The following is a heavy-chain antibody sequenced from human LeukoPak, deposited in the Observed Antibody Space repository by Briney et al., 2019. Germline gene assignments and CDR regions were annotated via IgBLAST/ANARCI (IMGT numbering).Heavy chain of an antibody. CDR3: ASTRRTAVAGRFDS. J-gene: IGHJ4*02. V-gene: IGHV4-4*09. D-gene: IGHD6-19*01. CDR2: IYHSGNT. CDR1: GASMSSNY. Sequence: SETLSLTCNVSGASMSSNYWSWIRQPPGKGLEWIGYIYHSGNTNYSPSLESRVTMSVDESKNQFSLRVHFVSAADTAVYYCASTRRTAVAGRFDSWGQGTLVTVSS.